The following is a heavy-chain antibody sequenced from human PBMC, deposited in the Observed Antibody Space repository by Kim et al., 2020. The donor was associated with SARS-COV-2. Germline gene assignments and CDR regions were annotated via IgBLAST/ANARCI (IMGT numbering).Heavy chain of an antibody. Sequence: TNYEQKVQSRVTMTTDTSTNTVYMELSSLTFEDTAMYYCARDMKWHQDYWGQGTLVTVSS. V-gene: IGHV1-46*01. J-gene: IGHJ4*02. D-gene: IGHD2-8*01. CDR3: ARDMKWHQDY. CDR2: T.